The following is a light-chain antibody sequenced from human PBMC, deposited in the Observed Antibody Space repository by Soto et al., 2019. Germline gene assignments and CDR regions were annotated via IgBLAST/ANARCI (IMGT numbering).Light chain of an antibody. CDR2: GAS. CDR3: QQYNNWPPIT. V-gene: IGKV3-15*01. CDR1: QSVSSS. J-gene: IGKJ5*01. Sequence: EIVMTQSPATLSVSPLERAAVSCRASQSVSSSLAWYQQKPGQAPRLLIYGASTRATGIPARFSGSGSGTEFTLTISSLQSEDFAVYYCQQYNNWPPITFGQGTRLEIK.